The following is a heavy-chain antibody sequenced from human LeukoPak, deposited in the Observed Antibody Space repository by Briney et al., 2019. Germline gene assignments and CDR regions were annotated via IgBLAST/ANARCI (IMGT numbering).Heavy chain of an antibody. V-gene: IGHV3-43*02. CDR1: GFTFDDYA. Sequence: PGRSLRLSCAASGFTFDDYAMHWVRQAPGKGLEWVSLISGDGGSTYYADSVKGRFTISRDNSKNSLYLQMNSLRTEDTALYYCARQVGARPYFDYWGQGTLVTVSS. D-gene: IGHD1-26*01. CDR2: ISGDGGST. J-gene: IGHJ4*02. CDR3: ARQVGARPYFDY.